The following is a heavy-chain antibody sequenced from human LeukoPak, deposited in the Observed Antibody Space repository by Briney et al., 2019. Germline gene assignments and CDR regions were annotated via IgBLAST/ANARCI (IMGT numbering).Heavy chain of an antibody. CDR2: ISAYNGNT. D-gene: IGHD3-9*01. CDR1: GYTFTSYG. J-gene: IGHJ4*02. Sequence: ASVKVSCRASGYTFTSYGISWVRQAPGQGLEWMGWISAYNGNTNYAQKLQGRVTMTTDTSTSTAYMELRSLRSDDTAVYYCARLELYFDWLLPAFDYWGQGTLVTVSS. V-gene: IGHV1-18*04. CDR3: ARLELYFDWLLPAFDY.